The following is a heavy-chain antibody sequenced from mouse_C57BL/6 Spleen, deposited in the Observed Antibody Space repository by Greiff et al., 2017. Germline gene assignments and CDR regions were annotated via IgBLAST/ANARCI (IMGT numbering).Heavy chain of an antibody. CDR1: GYAFTNYL. V-gene: IGHV1-54*01. J-gene: IGHJ3*01. CDR2: INPGSGGT. D-gene: IGHD2-4*01. CDR3: GRSTYDYDGFAY. Sequence: VKLQESGAELVRPGTSVKVSCKASGYAFTNYLIEWVKQRPGQGLEWIGVINPGSGGTNYNEKFKGKATLTADKSSSTAYMQLSSLTAEDSAVYFCGRSTYDYDGFAYWGKGTLVTVSA.